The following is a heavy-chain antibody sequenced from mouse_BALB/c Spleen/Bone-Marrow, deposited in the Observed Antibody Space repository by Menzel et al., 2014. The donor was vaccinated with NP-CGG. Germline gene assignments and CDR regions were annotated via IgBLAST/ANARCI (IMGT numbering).Heavy chain of an antibody. Sequence: EVQLVESGGGLVQPGGSRKLSCVVSGLTFSSFGMHWVRQVPEKGLEWVAYINSDSRTIYYADTVKGRFTISRDNPKNTLFLQMTSLRSEDTAIYYCTRPYGYSYAMDYWGQGTSVTVSS. V-gene: IGHV5-17*02. J-gene: IGHJ4*01. CDR1: GLTFSSFG. D-gene: IGHD2-2*01. CDR3: TRPYGYSYAMDY. CDR2: INSDSRTI.